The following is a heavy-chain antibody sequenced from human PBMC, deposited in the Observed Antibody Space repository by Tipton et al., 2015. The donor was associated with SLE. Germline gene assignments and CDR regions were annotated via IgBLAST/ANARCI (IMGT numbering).Heavy chain of an antibody. CDR1: GFTFSSYE. CDR2: ISSSGSTI. Sequence: LSLTCAASGFTFSSYEMNWVRQAPGKGLEWVSYISSSGSTIYYADSVKGRFTISRDNAKNSLYLQMNSLRAEDTAVYYRASHGAVDAFDIWGQGTMVTVSS. V-gene: IGHV3-48*03. J-gene: IGHJ3*02. D-gene: IGHD4/OR15-4a*01. CDR3: ASHGAVDAFDI.